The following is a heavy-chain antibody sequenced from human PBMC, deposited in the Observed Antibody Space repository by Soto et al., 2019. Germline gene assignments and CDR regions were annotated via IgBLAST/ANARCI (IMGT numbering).Heavy chain of an antibody. Sequence: LRLSCAASGFTFSSYSMNWVRQAPGKGLEWVSAISGSGGSTYYADSVKGRFTISRDNSKNTLYLQMNSLRAEDTAVYYCAKDRQGVVPAAGVDPWGQGTLVTVSS. J-gene: IGHJ5*02. D-gene: IGHD2-2*01. CDR2: ISGSGGST. V-gene: IGHV3-23*01. CDR3: AKDRQGVVPAAGVDP. CDR1: GFTFSSYS.